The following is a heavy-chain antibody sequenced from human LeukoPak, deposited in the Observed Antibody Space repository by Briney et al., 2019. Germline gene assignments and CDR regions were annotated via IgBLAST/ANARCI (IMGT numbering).Heavy chain of an antibody. J-gene: IGHJ5*02. V-gene: IGHV3-30*04. D-gene: IGHD3-10*01. Sequence: GGSLRLSCAASGFTFSSYAMHWVRQAPGKALEWVAVISYDGSNKYYADSVKGRFTISRDNSKNTLYLQMNSLRAEDTAVYYCAKGGVRGVIYNWFDPWGQGTLVTVPS. CDR1: GFTFSSYA. CDR3: AKGGVRGVIYNWFDP. CDR2: ISYDGSNK.